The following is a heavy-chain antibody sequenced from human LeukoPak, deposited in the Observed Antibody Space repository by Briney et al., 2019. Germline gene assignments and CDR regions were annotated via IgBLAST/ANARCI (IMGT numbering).Heavy chain of an antibody. D-gene: IGHD1-7*01. CDR3: AREGIGNYNDAFDI. CDR1: GFTFTGHT. V-gene: IGHV3-23*01. Sequence: GGSLRLSCAASGFTFTGHTMTWLRQAPGKGLEWVSIIGGRDDRTYYADSVKGRFTISRDSSKNTLYLQMGSLRAEDMAVYYCAREGIGNYNDAFDIWGQGTMVTVSS. J-gene: IGHJ3*02. CDR2: IGGRDDRT.